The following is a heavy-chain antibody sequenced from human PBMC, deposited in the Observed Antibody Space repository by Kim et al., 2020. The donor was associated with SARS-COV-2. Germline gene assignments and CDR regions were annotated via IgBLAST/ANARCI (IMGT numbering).Heavy chain of an antibody. CDR1: GFTFSSYA. Sequence: GGSLRLSCAASGFTFSSYAMSWVRQAPGKGLEWVSAISGSGGSTYYADSVKGRFTISRDNSKNTLYLQMNSLRADDTAVYYCAKVRARGLGYYYYGMDVWGQGTTVTVSS. J-gene: IGHJ6*02. V-gene: IGHV3-23*01. CDR3: AKVRARGLGYYYYGMDV. CDR2: ISGSGGST. D-gene: IGHD3-9*01.